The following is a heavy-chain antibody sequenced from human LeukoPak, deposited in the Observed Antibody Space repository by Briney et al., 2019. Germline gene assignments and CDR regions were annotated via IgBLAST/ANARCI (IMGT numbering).Heavy chain of an antibody. J-gene: IGHJ4*02. CDR1: GYTFTGYY. D-gene: IGHD3-3*01. V-gene: IGHV1-2*02. CDR2: INPNSGGT. CDR3: ARDFGLRPPYYLDY. Sequence: ASVKVSCKASGYTFTGYYMHWVRQAPGQGLEWMGWINPNSGGTNYAQKFQGRVTMTRDTSISTAYMELSRLRSDDTAVYYCARDFGLRPPYYLDYWGQGTLVTVSS.